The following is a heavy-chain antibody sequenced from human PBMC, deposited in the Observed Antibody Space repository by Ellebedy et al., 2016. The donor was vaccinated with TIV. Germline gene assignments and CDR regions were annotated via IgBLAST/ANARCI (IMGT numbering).Heavy chain of an antibody. V-gene: IGHV1-18*01. CDR1: GYSFTNYG. J-gene: IGHJ6*02. CDR3: ARAPGATVTTGYYYYGMDV. Sequence: ASVKVSCKASGYSFTNYGISWVRQAPRQGLEWMGWISAYNGHTNYAQKFQGRVTMTTDKFMGTAYMELRGLRSDDTAVYYCARAPGATVTTGYYYYGMDVWGQGTTVTVSS. D-gene: IGHD4-17*01. CDR2: ISAYNGHT.